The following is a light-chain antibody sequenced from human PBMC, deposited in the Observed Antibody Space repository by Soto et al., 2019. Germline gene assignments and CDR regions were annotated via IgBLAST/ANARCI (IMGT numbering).Light chain of an antibody. J-gene: IGKJ1*01. CDR1: QSVSSN. V-gene: IGKV3-15*01. CDR3: QLYKNRPPWP. CDR2: GAS. Sequence: EIVMTQSPATLSVSPGERATLSCRASQSVSSNLAWYQQKPGQAPRLLIYGASTRASGIPARFSGSGSGTEFTLTLSSLQSEDFAVSYRQLYKNRPPWPFGQGTKVEI.